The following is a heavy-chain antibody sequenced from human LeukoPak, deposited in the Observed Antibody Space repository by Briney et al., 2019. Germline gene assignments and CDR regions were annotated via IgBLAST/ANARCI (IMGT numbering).Heavy chain of an antibody. CDR1: GGSISSSSYY. V-gene: IGHV4-39*07. CDR2: FYYSRST. Sequence: PSETLSLTCTVSGGSISSSSYYWGWIRKPPGKGLEWIGSFYYSRSTYYHPYLKSRVTISVDTSKNQSSLQLSSVTAADTAVYYCARDRYCSSTSCYAPWFDPWGQGTLVTVSS. CDR3: ARDRYCSSTSCYAPWFDP. D-gene: IGHD2-2*01. J-gene: IGHJ5*02.